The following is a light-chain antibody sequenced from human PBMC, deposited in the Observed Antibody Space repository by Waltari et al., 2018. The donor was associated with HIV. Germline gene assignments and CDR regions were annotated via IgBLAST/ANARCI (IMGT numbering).Light chain of an antibody. CDR3: ASFTSNYTLI. J-gene: IGLJ2*01. V-gene: IGLV2-14*01. Sequence: QSTLTQPASVSRSPGQPITISCNGSTSDLGLYNFISWSHQHPSRLPNVILYEVFSRPAGLSSRFSGSRSANTASLTISWLQPEDEADYYCASFTSNYTLIFGGGTKVTVL. CDR1: TSDLGLYNF. CDR2: EVF.